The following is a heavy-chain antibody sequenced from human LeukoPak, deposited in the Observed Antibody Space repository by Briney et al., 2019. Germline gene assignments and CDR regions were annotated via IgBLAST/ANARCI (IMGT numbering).Heavy chain of an antibody. CDR2: ISYDGSNI. CDR1: GFSFRSYA. J-gene: IGHJ4*02. V-gene: IGHV3-30-3*01. Sequence: PGRSLRLSCAAAGFSFRSYAMHWVRQAPGKGLEWVAAISYDGSNIHYADSVKGRFTISRDNSKNTLYVLMNSLRVEDTAVYYCASGILRGTNYWGQGTQVTVSS. D-gene: IGHD2-21*01. CDR3: ASGILRGTNY.